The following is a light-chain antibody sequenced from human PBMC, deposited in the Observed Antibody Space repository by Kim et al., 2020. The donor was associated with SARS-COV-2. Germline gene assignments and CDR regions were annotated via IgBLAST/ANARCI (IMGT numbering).Light chain of an antibody. CDR3: QQLNSYPWT. J-gene: IGKJ1*01. CDR1: QGISSY. CDR2: AAS. V-gene: IGKV1-9*01. Sequence: IQLTQSPSSLSASVGDRVTITCRASQGISSYLAWYQQKPGKAPKLLIYAASTLQSGVPSRFSGSGSGTDFTLTISSLQPEDFATYYCQQLNSYPWTFGQGTKVYIK.